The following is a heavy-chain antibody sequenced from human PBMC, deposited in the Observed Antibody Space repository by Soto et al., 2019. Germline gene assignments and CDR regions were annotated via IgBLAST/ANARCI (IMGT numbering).Heavy chain of an antibody. CDR2: IIPILGIA. D-gene: IGHD6-6*01. Sequence: SVKVSCKASGGTFSSYTISWVRQAPGQGLEWMGRIIPILGIANYAQKFQGRVTITADKSTNTAYMELSSLRSEDTAVYYCARDVGGYSSSSDYYYHLAVWGKGTTVTVSS. J-gene: IGHJ6*03. CDR3: ARDVGGYSSSSDYYYHLAV. CDR1: GGTFSSYT. V-gene: IGHV1-69*04.